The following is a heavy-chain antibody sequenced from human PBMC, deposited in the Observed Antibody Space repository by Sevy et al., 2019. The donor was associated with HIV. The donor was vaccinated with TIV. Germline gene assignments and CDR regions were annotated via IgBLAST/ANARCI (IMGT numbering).Heavy chain of an antibody. V-gene: IGHV4-38-2*01. CDR2: IYHSGST. J-gene: IGHJ4*02. D-gene: IGHD3-10*01. CDR1: GYSISSGYY. Sequence: SETLSLTCAVSGYSISSGYYWGWIRQPPGMGLEWIGSIYHSGSTYYNPSLKSRVTISVDTSKNQFSLKLSSVTAADTAVYYCASEVRGVINYWGQGTLVTVSS. CDR3: ASEVRGVINY.